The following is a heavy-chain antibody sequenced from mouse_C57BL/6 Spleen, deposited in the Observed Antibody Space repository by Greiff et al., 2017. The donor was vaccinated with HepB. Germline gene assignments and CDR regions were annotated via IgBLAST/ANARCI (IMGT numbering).Heavy chain of an antibody. J-gene: IGHJ2*01. CDR3: ARVEGNSFDD. V-gene: IGHV1-82*01. D-gene: IGHD2-1*01. CDR1: GYAFSSYW. CDR2: IYPGDGDT. Sequence: QVQLKQSGPELVKPGASVKISCKASGYAFSSYWMNWVKQRPVKGLEWIGRIYPGDGDTNYTGKFKGKATLTADKSASTAYMQRSSLTSEDSAVYSVARVEGNSFDDWGEGTTLTVSS.